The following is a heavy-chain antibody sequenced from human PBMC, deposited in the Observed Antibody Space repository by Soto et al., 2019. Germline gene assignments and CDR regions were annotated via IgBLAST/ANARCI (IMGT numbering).Heavy chain of an antibody. CDR2: IWYDGSRT. Sequence: QVQLVESGGGVVQPGRSLRLSCVASGFTFNISGMHWVRQAPGKGLEWVAMIWYDGSRTNYADSVKGRFTISRDNSKNTLYLQMKSLRVDDTAVYYCARDSSSRRGNWLDPWGQGTLVTVSS. D-gene: IGHD2-2*01. CDR3: ARDSSSRRGNWLDP. CDR1: GFTFNISG. V-gene: IGHV3-33*01. J-gene: IGHJ5*02.